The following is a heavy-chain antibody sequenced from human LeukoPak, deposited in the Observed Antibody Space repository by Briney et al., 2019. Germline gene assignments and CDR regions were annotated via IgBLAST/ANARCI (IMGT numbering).Heavy chain of an antibody. Sequence: SETLSLTCTVSGGSISGYYWSWLRQPPGKGLEWIGYIYYSGSTNYNPSLKSRVTISVDTSMIQFSLKLSSVTAADTAVYYCARVKGSDYVDYWGQGTLVTVSS. J-gene: IGHJ4*02. CDR3: ARVKGSDYVDY. CDR1: GGSISGYY. V-gene: IGHV4-59*01. CDR2: IYYSGST.